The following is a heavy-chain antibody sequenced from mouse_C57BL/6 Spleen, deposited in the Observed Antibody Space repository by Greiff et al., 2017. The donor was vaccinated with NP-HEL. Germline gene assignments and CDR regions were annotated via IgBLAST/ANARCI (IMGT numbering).Heavy chain of an antibody. CDR2: INPSSGYP. CDR1: GYTFTSYT. J-gene: IGHJ1*03. CDR3: ARRAGGSGYNWYFDV. Sequence: VQLQQSGAELARPGASLKMSCKASGYTFTSYTMHWVQQRPGQGLEWIGYINPSSGYPKYNQKFKGKATLTADKSSSTDYMQLSSLTSEDAAVYYCARRAGGSGYNWYFDVWGTGTTVTVSS. D-gene: IGHD1-1*01. V-gene: IGHV1-4*01.